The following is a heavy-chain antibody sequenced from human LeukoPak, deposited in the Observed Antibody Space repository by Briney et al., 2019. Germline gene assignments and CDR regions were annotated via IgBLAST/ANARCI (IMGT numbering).Heavy chain of an antibody. J-gene: IGHJ6*03. CDR3: ASPGCSSTSCYRGYYYMDV. D-gene: IGHD2-2*02. CDR1: GGTFSSYA. V-gene: IGHV1-69*13. CDR2: IIPIFGTA. Sequence: ASVKVSCKASGGTFSSYAISWVRQAPGQGLEWMGGIIPIFGTANYAQKFQGRVTITADESTSTAYMELSSLRSEDTAVYYCASPGCSSTSCYRGYYYMDVWGKGTTVTVSS.